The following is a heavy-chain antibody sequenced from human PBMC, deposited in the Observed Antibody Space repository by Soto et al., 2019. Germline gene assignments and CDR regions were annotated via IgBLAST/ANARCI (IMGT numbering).Heavy chain of an antibody. J-gene: IGHJ4*02. Sequence: QLQLQESGPGLVKPSETLSLTCTVSGGSISSSTYHWAWIRQPPGKGLEWIAGIYYTGTTYYIPSFKSRVTISVDTSKNHFSLKLSSVTAADTAVYYCSRERESASEHWGQGTLVTVSS. CDR2: IYYTGTT. CDR1: GGSISSSTYH. CDR3: SRERESASEH. V-gene: IGHV4-39*02.